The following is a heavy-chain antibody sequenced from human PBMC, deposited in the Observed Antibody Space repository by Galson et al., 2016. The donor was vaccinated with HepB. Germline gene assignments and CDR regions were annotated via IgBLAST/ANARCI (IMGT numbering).Heavy chain of an antibody. CDR1: GFSFITYD. Sequence: SLRLSCAASGFSFITYDMHWVRQPPGKGLEWVGAVAVAGEPYYPDSVRGRFNIFRENAKNSLYLQMDSLRVGDTAVYYCAREAGMGSGGYEVFDLWGQGILVTVSS. CDR3: AREAGMGSGGYEVFDL. CDR2: VAVAGEP. J-gene: IGHJ3*01. V-gene: IGHV3-13*05. D-gene: IGHD3-22*01.